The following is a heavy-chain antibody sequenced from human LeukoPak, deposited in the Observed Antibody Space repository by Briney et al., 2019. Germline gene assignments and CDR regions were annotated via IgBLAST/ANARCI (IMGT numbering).Heavy chain of an antibody. Sequence: GGSLRLPCAASGFTFSSYGMHWVRQAPGKGLEWVAVISYDGSNKYYADSVKGRFTISGDNSKNTLYLQMNSLRAEDTAVYYCARKTFYYYDSSGYYGHLDYWGQGTLVTVSS. V-gene: IGHV3-30*03. CDR3: ARKTFYYYDSSGYYGHLDY. CDR2: ISYDGSNK. D-gene: IGHD3-22*01. J-gene: IGHJ4*02. CDR1: GFTFSSYG.